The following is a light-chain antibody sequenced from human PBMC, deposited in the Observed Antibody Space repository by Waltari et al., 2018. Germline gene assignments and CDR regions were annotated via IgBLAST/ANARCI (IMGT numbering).Light chain of an antibody. CDR3: QQTYSTHLT. CDR2: GAS. CDR1: QRIILF. Sequence: DIQLTQSPPSLSASVGDRVTITCRASQRIILFLNGYQQKPGKSPNLLNYGASSLQRGVPSRFSGSGSGTDFTLTISSLHPEDFATYYCQQTYSTHLTFGGGTKVEIK. J-gene: IGKJ4*01. V-gene: IGKV1-39*01.